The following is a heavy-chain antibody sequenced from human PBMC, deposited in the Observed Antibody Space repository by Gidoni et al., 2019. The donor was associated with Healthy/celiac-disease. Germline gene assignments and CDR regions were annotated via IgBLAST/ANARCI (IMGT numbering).Heavy chain of an antibody. CDR3: ATTALGYCSGGSCYPYYYGMDV. V-gene: IGHV4-59*08. CDR2: IYYSGST. CDR1: GGSISSYY. Sequence: QVQLQESGPGLVKPSETLSLTCTVSGGSISSYYWSWIRQPPGKGLEWIGYIYYSGSTNYNPSLKSRVTISVDTSKNQFSLKLSSVTAADTAVYYCATTALGYCSGGSCYPYYYGMDVWGQGTTVTVSS. D-gene: IGHD2-15*01. J-gene: IGHJ6*02.